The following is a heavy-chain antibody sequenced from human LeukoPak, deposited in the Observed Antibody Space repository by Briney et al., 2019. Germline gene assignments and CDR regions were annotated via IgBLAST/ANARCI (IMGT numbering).Heavy chain of an antibody. J-gene: IGHJ4*02. D-gene: IGHD1-26*01. CDR3: ARPSGSYYGY. V-gene: IGHV1-46*01. Sequence: ASVNVSCKASGYTFTSYYMHWVRQAPGQGLEWMGMIKPSGGNTNYAQKFQGRVTMTRDTSTSTVYMELSSLRSEDTAVYYCARPSGSYYGYWGQGTLVTVSS. CDR2: IKPSGGNT. CDR1: GYTFTSYY.